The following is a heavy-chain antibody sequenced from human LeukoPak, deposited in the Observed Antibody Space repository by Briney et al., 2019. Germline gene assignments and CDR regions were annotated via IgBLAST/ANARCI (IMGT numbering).Heavy chain of an antibody. J-gene: IGHJ4*02. Sequence: GSLRLSCAASGFTVSTNYMSWVRQAPGKGLEWVSTLSGSGGSSYYADSVKGRFTISRDNSKNTLYLEMNSLRAEDSAVYYCAKDYYDRSGSYYYFDYWGQGTLVTVSS. CDR2: LSGSGGSS. CDR1: GFTVSTNY. D-gene: IGHD3-22*01. CDR3: AKDYYDRSGSYYYFDY. V-gene: IGHV3-23*01.